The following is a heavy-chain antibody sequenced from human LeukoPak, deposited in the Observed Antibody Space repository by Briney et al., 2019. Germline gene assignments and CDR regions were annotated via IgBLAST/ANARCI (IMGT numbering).Heavy chain of an antibody. CDR2: ISSNSVYI. V-gene: IGHV3-21*01. CDR1: GFDFNMYS. J-gene: IGHJ4*02. Sequence: GGSLRLSCAASGFDFNMYSMAWVRQAPGKGLEWVSSISSNSVYIYYADSLKGRFTISRDNTKKSLYPQVSSLRVEDTAVYYCAREPGQWLPPELWGQGTLVTVS. D-gene: IGHD6-19*01. CDR3: AREPGQWLPPEL.